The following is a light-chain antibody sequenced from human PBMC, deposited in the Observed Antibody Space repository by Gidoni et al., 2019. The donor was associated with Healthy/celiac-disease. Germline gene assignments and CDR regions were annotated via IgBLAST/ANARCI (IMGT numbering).Light chain of an antibody. J-gene: IGKJ1*01. V-gene: IGKV1-8*01. CDR1: QGISSY. Sequence: IRITQSPSSFSASTGDRVTITCRASQGISSYLAWYQQKPGKAPKLLIYAASTLQSGVPSRFSGSGSGTDFTLTISCLQSEDFATYYCQQYYSYPRTFGQGTKVEIK. CDR3: QQYYSYPRT. CDR2: AAS.